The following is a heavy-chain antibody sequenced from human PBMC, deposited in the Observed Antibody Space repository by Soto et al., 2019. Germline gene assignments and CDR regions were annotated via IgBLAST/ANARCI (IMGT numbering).Heavy chain of an antibody. CDR3: AKGQQLVRGDWFDR. CDR1: GFTFSSYA. Sequence: XGPLRLSCAASGFTFSSYAMSWVRQAPGKGLEWVSAISGSGGSTYYADSVKGRFTISRDNSKNTLYLQMNSLRAEDTAVYYCAKGQQLVRGDWFDRSGQGTLVTVSS. J-gene: IGHJ5*02. V-gene: IGHV3-23*01. CDR2: ISGSGGST. D-gene: IGHD6-13*01.